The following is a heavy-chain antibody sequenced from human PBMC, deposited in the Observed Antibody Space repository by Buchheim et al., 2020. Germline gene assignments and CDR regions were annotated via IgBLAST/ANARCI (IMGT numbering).Heavy chain of an antibody. Sequence: QVQLQESGPGLVKPSQTLSLTCTVSGGSISSGDYYWSWIRQPPGKGLEWIGYTYYSGRTYYNPSLKSHVTISVDTSKNQFSLKLSSVTAADTAVYYCARGTYYYDSSGLLLDYWGQGTL. CDR1: GGSISSGDYY. J-gene: IGHJ4*02. D-gene: IGHD3-22*01. CDR2: TYYSGRT. V-gene: IGHV4-30-4*01. CDR3: ARGTYYYDSSGLLLDY.